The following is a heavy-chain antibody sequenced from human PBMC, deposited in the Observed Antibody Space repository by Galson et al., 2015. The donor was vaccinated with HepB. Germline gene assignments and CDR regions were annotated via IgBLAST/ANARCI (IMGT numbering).Heavy chain of an antibody. D-gene: IGHD1-26*01. Sequence: SLRLSCAASGFTFSSYAMHWVRQAPGKGLEWVAVISYDGSNKYYADSVKGRFTISRDNSKNTLYPQMNSLRAEDTAVYYCARDGGVWELGAFDIWGQGTMVTVSS. CDR2: ISYDGSNK. V-gene: IGHV3-30*04. CDR3: ARDGGVWELGAFDI. J-gene: IGHJ3*02. CDR1: GFTFSSYA.